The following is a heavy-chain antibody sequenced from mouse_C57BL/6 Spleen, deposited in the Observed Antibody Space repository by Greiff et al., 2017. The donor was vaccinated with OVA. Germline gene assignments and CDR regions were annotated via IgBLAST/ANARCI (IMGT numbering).Heavy chain of an antibody. V-gene: IGHV1-82*01. CDR2: VYPGDGDT. CDR1: GDAFSSPW. J-gene: IGHJ3*01. Sequence: SGDAFSSPWMNWVMQRPGKGLACISRVYPGDGDTTYNGQFKGKATLTADKSSSTAYMQLSSLTSEDSAVYYCARCDYDAAYWGQGTLVTVSA. CDR3: ARCDYDAAY. D-gene: IGHD2-4*01.